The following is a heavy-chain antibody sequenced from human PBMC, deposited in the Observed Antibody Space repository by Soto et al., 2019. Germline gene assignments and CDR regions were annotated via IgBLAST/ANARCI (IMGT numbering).Heavy chain of an antibody. Sequence: SVKVSCKASGGTFSSYAISWVRQAPGQGLEWMGGIIPIFGTANYAQKFQGRVTITADESTSTAYMELSSLRSEDTAVYYCARVPSPITGTKFGYYYYGMDVWGQGTTVTVSS. CDR2: IIPIFGTA. J-gene: IGHJ6*02. CDR3: ARVPSPITGTKFGYYYYGMDV. CDR1: GGTFSSYA. V-gene: IGHV1-69*13. D-gene: IGHD1-7*01.